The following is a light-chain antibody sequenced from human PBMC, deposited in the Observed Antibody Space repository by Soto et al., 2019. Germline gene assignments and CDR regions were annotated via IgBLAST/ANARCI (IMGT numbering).Light chain of an antibody. Sequence: EHVLTQSPFTPSLSPGERATLSCRAGHGVSSTYLIWYQQKPGQAPRLLIYDASSRVTGIPDRFSGSGSGTDFTLTISSLQSEDFAVYYCQQYNNWPITFGQGTRQEIK. J-gene: IGKJ5*01. CDR1: HGVSSTY. V-gene: IGKV3D-20*02. CDR3: QQYNNWPIT. CDR2: DAS.